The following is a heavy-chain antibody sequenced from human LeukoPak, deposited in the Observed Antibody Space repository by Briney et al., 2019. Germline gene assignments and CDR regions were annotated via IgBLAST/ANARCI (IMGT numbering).Heavy chain of an antibody. D-gene: IGHD4-17*01. J-gene: IGHJ4*02. CDR3: AKALGGDYAPFDY. Sequence: GGSLRLSCAASGFTFSSYVMSWVRRAPGKGLEWVSALSGSGDITSYADSVKGRFTISRDNSKNTLYLQMNSLRAEDTAVYFCAKALGGDYAPFDYWGQGTLVTVSS. V-gene: IGHV3-23*01. CDR1: GFTFSSYV. CDR2: LSGSGDIT.